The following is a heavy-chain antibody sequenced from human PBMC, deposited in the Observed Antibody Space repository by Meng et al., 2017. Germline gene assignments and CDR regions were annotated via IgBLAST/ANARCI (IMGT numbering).Heavy chain of an antibody. Sequence: GESLKISCAASGFTFSSYGMTWVRQTPGKGLEWVSAISGSGSSTYYADSVKGRFTISRDNAKNSLYLQMNSLRAEDTALYYCAKGDTYYYGSGSYLGGYWGQGTLVTVSS. V-gene: IGHV3-23*01. CDR2: ISGSGSST. J-gene: IGHJ4*02. CDR3: AKGDTYYYGSGSYLGGY. CDR1: GFTFSSYG. D-gene: IGHD3-10*01.